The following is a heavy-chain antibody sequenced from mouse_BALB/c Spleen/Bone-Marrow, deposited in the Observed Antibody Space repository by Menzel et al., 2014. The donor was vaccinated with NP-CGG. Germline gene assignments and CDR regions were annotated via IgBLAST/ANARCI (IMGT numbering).Heavy chain of an antibody. CDR2: ISSGGGST. V-gene: IGHV5-12-1*01. J-gene: IGHJ2*01. D-gene: IGHD1-1*01. Sequence: EVMLVESGGGLVKPGGSLKLSCAASGFAFSSYDMSWVRQTPGKRLEWVAYISSGGGSTYYPDTVKGRFTISRDNAKNTLYLQMSSLKSEDTAMYYCAREVLRDYFDYWGQGTTLTVSS. CDR3: AREVLRDYFDY. CDR1: GFAFSSYD.